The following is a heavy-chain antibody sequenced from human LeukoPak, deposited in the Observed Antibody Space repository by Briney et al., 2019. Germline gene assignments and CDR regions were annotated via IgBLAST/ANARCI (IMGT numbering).Heavy chain of an antibody. J-gene: IGHJ6*02. D-gene: IGHD6-19*01. CDR2: FDPEDGET. Sequence: ASVKVSCKVSGYTPTELSMHWVRQAPGKGLEWMGGFDPEDGETIYAQKFQGRVTMTEDTSTDTAYMELSSLRSEDTAVYYCATLLVAGPPRRYYYYYGMDVWGQGTTVTVSS. CDR3: ATLLVAGPPRRYYYYYGMDV. CDR1: GYTPTELS. V-gene: IGHV1-24*01.